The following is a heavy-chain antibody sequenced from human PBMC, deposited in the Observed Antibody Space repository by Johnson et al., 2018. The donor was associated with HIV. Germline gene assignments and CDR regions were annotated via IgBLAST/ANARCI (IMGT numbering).Heavy chain of an antibody. V-gene: IGHV3-23*04. CDR1: GFTFSSYA. Sequence: EVQLVESGGGLVQPGGSLRLSCAASGFTFSSYAMSWVRQAPGKGLEWVSAISGSGGSTYYADSVKGRFTISRDNSKNTLYLQMNSLRAEETSVYYCAKDGTPVTYWGGDCHDAFDIWGQGTRVTVSS. D-gene: IGHD2-21*02. J-gene: IGHJ3*02. CDR2: ISGSGGST. CDR3: AKDGTPVTYWGGDCHDAFDI.